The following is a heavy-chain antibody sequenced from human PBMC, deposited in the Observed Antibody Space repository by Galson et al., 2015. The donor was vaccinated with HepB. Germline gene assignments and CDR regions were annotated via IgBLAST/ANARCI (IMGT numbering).Heavy chain of an antibody. CDR3: ARSPYYGSGDYYNAWFDL. D-gene: IGHD3-10*01. Sequence: SVKVSCKASGYIFSNYALNWVREAPGQGLEWMGWINTDTGNPTYAQAFTGRFVFSLDTSVTTSYLQISSLKAEDTAVYYCARSPYYGSGDYYNAWFDLWGLGTLITVYS. CDR2: INTDTGNP. V-gene: IGHV7-4-1*02. CDR1: GYIFSNYA. J-gene: IGHJ5*02.